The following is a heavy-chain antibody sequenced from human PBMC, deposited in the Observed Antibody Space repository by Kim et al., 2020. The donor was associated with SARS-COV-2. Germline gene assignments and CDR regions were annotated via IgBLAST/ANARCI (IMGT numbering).Heavy chain of an antibody. Sequence: NTNYAQKLQGRVTMTTDTSTSTAYMELRSLRSDDTAVYYCARGSHGLFDYWGQGTLVTVSS. CDR3: ARGSHGLFDY. V-gene: IGHV1-18*01. D-gene: IGHD2-15*01. J-gene: IGHJ4*02. CDR2: NT.